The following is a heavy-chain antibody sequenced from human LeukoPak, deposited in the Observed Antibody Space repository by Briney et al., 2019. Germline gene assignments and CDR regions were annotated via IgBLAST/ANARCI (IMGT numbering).Heavy chain of an antibody. CDR3: ARDLGAVADNTFGY. J-gene: IGHJ4*02. Sequence: PSETLSLTCAVYGGSFSGYYWSWIRQPPGKGLEWIGEINHSGSTNYNPSLKSRVTISVDTSKSQFSLKLSSVTAADTAVYYCARDLGAVADNTFGYWGQGTLVTVSS. D-gene: IGHD6-19*01. V-gene: IGHV4-34*01. CDR1: GGSFSGYY. CDR2: INHSGST.